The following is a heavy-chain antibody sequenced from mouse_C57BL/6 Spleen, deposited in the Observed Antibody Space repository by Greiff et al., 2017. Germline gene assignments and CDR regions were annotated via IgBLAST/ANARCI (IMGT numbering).Heavy chain of an antibody. Sequence: EVQLVESGGGLVKPGGSLKLSCAASGFTFSSYAMSWVRQTPEKRLEWVATISDGGSYTYYPDNVKGRFTISRDNAKNNLYLQMSHLKSEDTAMYYCARDGGGSGYFDYWGQGTTLTVSS. CDR1: GFTFSSYA. D-gene: IGHD3-1*01. CDR3: ARDGGGSGYFDY. CDR2: ISDGGSYT. J-gene: IGHJ2*01. V-gene: IGHV5-4*01.